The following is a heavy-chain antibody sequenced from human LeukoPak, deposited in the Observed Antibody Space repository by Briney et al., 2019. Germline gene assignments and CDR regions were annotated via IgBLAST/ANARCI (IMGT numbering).Heavy chain of an antibody. Sequence: GGSLRLSCAASGFTFSSYSMNWVRQAPGKGLEWVSSISSSSSYIYYADSVKGRFTISRDNAKNSLYLQMNRLRAEDTAVYYCARALGYSGYDGEVFAYWGQGTLVTVSS. CDR1: GFTFSSYS. V-gene: IGHV3-21*01. D-gene: IGHD5-12*01. J-gene: IGHJ4*02. CDR3: ARALGYSGYDGEVFAY. CDR2: ISSSSSYI.